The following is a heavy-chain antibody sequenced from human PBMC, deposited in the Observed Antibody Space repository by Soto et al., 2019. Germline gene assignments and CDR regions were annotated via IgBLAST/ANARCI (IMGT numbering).Heavy chain of an antibody. CDR2: IDPSDSYT. J-gene: IGHJ5*02. CDR3: ARQKKSIAAQGWFDP. Sequence: PGESLKISCKGSGYSFTSYWISWVRQMPGKGLEWMGRIDPSDSYTNYSPSFQGHVTISADKSSSTAYLQWSSLKASDTAMYYCARQKKSIAAQGWFDPWGQGTLVTVSS. D-gene: IGHD6-6*01. CDR1: GYSFTSYW. V-gene: IGHV5-10-1*01.